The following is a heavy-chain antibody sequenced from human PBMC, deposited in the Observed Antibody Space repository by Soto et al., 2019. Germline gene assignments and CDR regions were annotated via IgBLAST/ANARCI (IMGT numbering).Heavy chain of an antibody. CDR1: GFTFSSYA. CDR2: ISGSGGST. CDR3: AKDPYYYDSSAQDY. J-gene: IGHJ4*02. D-gene: IGHD3-22*01. Sequence: GGSLRLSCAASGFTFSSYAMSWVRQAPGKGLEWVSAISGSGGSTYYADSVKGRFTISRDNSKNTLYLQMNSLRAEDTAVYYCAKDPYYYDSSAQDYWGQGTLVTVSS. V-gene: IGHV3-23*01.